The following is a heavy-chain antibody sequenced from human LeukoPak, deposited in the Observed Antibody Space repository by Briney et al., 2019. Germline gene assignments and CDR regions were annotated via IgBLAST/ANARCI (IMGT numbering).Heavy chain of an antibody. D-gene: IGHD5-18*01. CDR1: GFTVSTNY. CDR3: ATTYQYSSGFFDY. V-gene: IGHV3-53*01. CDR2: IYSGGST. Sequence: GGSLRLSCAASGFTVSTNYMSWVRQAPGKGLEWVSVIYSGGSTYYADSVKGRFTISRDDSKNTLYLRMNSLRAEDTAMYYCATTYQYSSGFFDYWGQGTLVAVSS. J-gene: IGHJ4*02.